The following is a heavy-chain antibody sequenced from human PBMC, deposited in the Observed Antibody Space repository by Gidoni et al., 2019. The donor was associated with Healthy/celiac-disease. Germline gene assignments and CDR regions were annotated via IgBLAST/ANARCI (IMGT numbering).Heavy chain of an antibody. D-gene: IGHD2-15*01. Sequence: QLQLQESGSGLVKPSQTLSLTCPVSGGSISSGCYSWSWIRQPPGKGLEWIGYIYHSGSTYYNPSLKSRVTISVDRSKNQFSLKLSSVTAADTAVYYCARGGVVADYYFDYWGQGTLVTLSS. CDR1: GGSISSGCYS. CDR2: IYHSGST. J-gene: IGHJ4*02. V-gene: IGHV4-30-2*01. CDR3: ARGGVVADYYFDY.